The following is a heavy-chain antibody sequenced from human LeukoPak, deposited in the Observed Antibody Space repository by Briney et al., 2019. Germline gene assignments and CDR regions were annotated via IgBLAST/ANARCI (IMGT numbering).Heavy chain of an antibody. D-gene: IGHD1-26*01. Sequence: PGGSLRLSCAASGFTFSGSAMHWVRQASGKGLEWVGRIRSKANRYATAYAASVKGRFTISRDDSKNTAYLQMNSLKTEDTAVYYCTRYMYSGSFDWGEGTTVTISS. J-gene: IGHJ6*04. CDR2: IRSKANRYAT. CDR1: GFTFSGSA. V-gene: IGHV3-73*01. CDR3: TRYMYSGSFD.